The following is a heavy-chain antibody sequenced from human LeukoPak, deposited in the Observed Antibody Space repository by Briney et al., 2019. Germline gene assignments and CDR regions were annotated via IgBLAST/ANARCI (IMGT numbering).Heavy chain of an antibody. CDR2: KYYSESA. CDR3: ASSGSYYFQH. V-gene: IGHV4-31*03. Sequence: SETLSLTCTVSGGSISGTTHYWSWIRQLPGKGLEWIGFKYYSESAYYNPSLKGRVTISVDTSKKQSSLNLSSVTAADTAVYYCASSGSYYFQHWGQGTLVTVSS. CDR1: GGSISGTTHY. J-gene: IGHJ1*01. D-gene: IGHD1-26*01.